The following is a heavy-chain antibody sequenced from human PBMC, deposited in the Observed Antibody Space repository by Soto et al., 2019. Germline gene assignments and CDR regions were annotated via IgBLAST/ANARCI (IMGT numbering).Heavy chain of an antibody. V-gene: IGHV3-7*01. Sequence: LRRPCGSSVFTFRRYLISWVGQAPGNGLEWVANIKQDGSEKHYVDSVKGRFTISRDNAKNSLYLQMSSLRGEDTAVYYCARATSSTRHYYHGMDVWGQGTTVTVSS. CDR1: VFTFRRYL. J-gene: IGHJ6*02. CDR2: IKQDGSEK. CDR3: ARATSSTRHYYHGMDV. D-gene: IGHD6-6*01.